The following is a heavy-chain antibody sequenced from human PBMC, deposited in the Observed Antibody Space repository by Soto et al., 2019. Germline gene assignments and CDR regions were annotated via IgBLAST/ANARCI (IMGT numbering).Heavy chain of an antibody. CDR1: GFSLSTSGVG. CDR2: IYLDDDK. Sequence: QITLKESGPTLVKPTQTLTLTCTFSGFSLSTSGVGVGWIRQPPGKALEWLALIYLDDDKRYSPSLKSRLTITKDTSKNQVVLTMTNMDPVDTATYYCAHRRRKAAAGPKHNWFDPWGQGTLVTVSS. V-gene: IGHV2-5*02. D-gene: IGHD6-13*01. J-gene: IGHJ5*02. CDR3: AHRRRKAAAGPKHNWFDP.